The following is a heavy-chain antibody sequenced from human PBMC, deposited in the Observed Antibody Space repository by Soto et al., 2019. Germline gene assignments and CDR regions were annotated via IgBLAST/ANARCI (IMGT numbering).Heavy chain of an antibody. CDR3: ARSEEDSDYYYYGMDV. V-gene: IGHV6-1*01. Sequence: SQTLSLTCVGSGDTVSSNSVAWNWVRQSPSRGLGWLGRTYYRSRWYSDYAVSVRSRIDINADTSKNQVSLQLNSVTPEDTAVYYCARSEEDSDYYYYGMDVWGQGTTVTVSS. J-gene: IGHJ6*02. D-gene: IGHD2-15*01. CDR2: TYYRSRWYS. CDR1: GDTVSSNSVA.